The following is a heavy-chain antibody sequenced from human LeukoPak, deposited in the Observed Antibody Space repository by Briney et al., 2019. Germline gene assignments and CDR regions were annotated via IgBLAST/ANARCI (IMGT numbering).Heavy chain of an antibody. D-gene: IGHD1-14*01. Sequence: GGSLRLSCAASGFSFPSCEMNWVRLAPGKGLEWLSYIRSSGSTRYYADSVKGRFTISRDNAKNSLYLQMNSLRAEDTAVYYCAKETDGMDAWGRGTTVAVSS. CDR2: IRSSGSTR. J-gene: IGHJ6*02. CDR3: AKETDGMDA. CDR1: GFSFPSCE. V-gene: IGHV3-48*03.